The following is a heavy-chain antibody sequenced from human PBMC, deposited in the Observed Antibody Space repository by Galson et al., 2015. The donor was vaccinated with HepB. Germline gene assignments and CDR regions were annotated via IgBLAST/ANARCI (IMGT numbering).Heavy chain of an antibody. CDR3: AKDQVGSLLLGGFDY. CDR2: IRYDGSNK. J-gene: IGHJ4*02. CDR1: GFTFSSYG. V-gene: IGHV3-30*02. D-gene: IGHD1-26*01. Sequence: SLRLSCAASGFTFSSYGMHWVRQAPGKGLEWVAFIRYDGSNKYYADSVKGRFTISRDNSKNTLYLQMNSLRAEDTAVYYCAKDQVGSLLLGGFDYWGQGTLVTVSS.